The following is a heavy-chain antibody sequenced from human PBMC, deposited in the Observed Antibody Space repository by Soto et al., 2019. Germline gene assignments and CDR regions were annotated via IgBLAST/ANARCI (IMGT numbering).Heavy chain of an antibody. V-gene: IGHV4-39*01. CDR3: ARQKYSDGYGDNYFDY. CDR2: IYYSGGT. CDR1: GGSISSSSYY. Sequence: QLQLQESGPGLVKPSETLSLTCTVSGGSISSSSYYWGWIRQPPGKGLEWIGSIYYSGGTYYNPSLKSRVTISVDTSKNQFSLKLSSVTAADTAVYYCARQKYSDGYGDNYFDYWGQGTLVTVSS. J-gene: IGHJ4*02. D-gene: IGHD4-17*01.